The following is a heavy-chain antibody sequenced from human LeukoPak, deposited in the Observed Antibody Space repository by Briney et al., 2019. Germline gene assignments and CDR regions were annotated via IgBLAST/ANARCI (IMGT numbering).Heavy chain of an antibody. D-gene: IGHD3-22*01. CDR3: AKLPSYDSSGYENRDY. CDR2: IRYDGSNK. V-gene: IGHV3-30*02. J-gene: IGHJ4*02. CDR1: GFTFSSYG. Sequence: GGSLRLSCAASGFTFSSYGMHWVRQAPGKGLEGVAFIRYDGSNKYYADSVKGRFTISRDNSKNTLYLQMNSLRAEDTAVYYCAKLPSYDSSGYENRDYWGQGTLVTVSS.